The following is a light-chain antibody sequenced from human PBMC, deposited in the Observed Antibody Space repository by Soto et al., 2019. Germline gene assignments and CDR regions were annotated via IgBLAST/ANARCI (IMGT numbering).Light chain of an antibody. V-gene: IGKV1-33*01. CDR2: DAS. CDR3: QQYDNLPPT. Sequence: DIQMTQSPYSLSASVGDRVTITCQASQDISNYLNWYQQKPGKAPKLLIYDASNLETGVPSRFSGSGSGTDFTFTISSLQPEDISTYYCQQYDNLPPTVGQGTKVEIK. CDR1: QDISNY. J-gene: IGKJ1*01.